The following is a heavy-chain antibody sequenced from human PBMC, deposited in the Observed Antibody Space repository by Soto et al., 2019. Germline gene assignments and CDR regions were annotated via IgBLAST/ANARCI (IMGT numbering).Heavy chain of an antibody. J-gene: IGHJ6*02. CDR3: ARLYYDSHGYLPSPYSYYYGMDV. CDR1: GFTFSSYW. Sequence: EVQLVESGGGLVQPGVSLRLSCAASGFTFSSYWMSWVRQAPGKGLEWVANITQDGSEKYYVDSVKGRFTISRDNAKNSLYLQMNSLRDEDTAVYYCARLYYDSHGYLPSPYSYYYGMDVCGQVTTVTVSS. V-gene: IGHV3-7*04. CDR2: ITQDGSEK. D-gene: IGHD3-22*01.